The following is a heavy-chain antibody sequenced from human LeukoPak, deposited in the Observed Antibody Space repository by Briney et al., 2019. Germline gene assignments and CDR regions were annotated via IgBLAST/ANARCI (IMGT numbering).Heavy chain of an antibody. Sequence: PSETLSLTCTVSGGSISSYYWSWIRQPPGKGLEWIGYIYYSGSTNYNPSLKSRVTISVDTSKNQFSLKLSSVTAADTAVYYCARVIAAAGTGYYYGMDVWGQGTTVTVSS. V-gene: IGHV4-59*01. CDR1: GGSISSYY. D-gene: IGHD6-13*01. J-gene: IGHJ6*02. CDR2: IYYSGST. CDR3: ARVIAAAGTGYYYGMDV.